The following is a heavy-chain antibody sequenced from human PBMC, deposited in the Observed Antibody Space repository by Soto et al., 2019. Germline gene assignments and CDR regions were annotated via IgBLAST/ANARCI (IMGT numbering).Heavy chain of an antibody. CDR3: AHKGPEDWPLDY. Sequence: QITLKESGPTLVRPTQTLTLTCAFSGFSLSTSGVGVGWIRQPPGKALEWLAVIYWGDSKHYSPSLRSRLTITQDTSKNQVVLTMTNMDPMDTGTYYCAHKGPEDWPLDYWGQGTLVPVSS. V-gene: IGHV2-5*02. CDR2: IYWGDSK. CDR1: GFSLSTSGVG. J-gene: IGHJ4*02. D-gene: IGHD3-9*01.